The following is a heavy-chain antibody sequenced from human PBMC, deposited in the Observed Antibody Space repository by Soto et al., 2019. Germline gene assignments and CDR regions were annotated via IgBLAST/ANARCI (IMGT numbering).Heavy chain of an antibody. CDR2: IYYSGST. D-gene: IGHD3-22*01. CDR1: GGSISSGGYY. CDR3: ARVIGGYYDSSGYYYSDY. J-gene: IGHJ4*02. V-gene: IGHV4-31*03. Sequence: QVQLQESGPGLVKPSQTLSLTCTVSGGSISSGGYYWSWIRQHPGKGLEWIGYIYYSGSTYYNPAIKSRVTISVDTSKNQLSLKLSSVTAADTAVYYCARVIGGYYDSSGYYYSDYWGQGTLVTVSS.